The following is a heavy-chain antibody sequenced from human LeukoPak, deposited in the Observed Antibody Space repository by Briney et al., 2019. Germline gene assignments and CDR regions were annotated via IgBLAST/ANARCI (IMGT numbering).Heavy chain of an antibody. D-gene: IGHD6-6*01. CDR3: ARVRSIAARLGPAAY. V-gene: IGHV3-30*01. CDR2: ISYDGSNK. J-gene: IGHJ4*02. CDR1: GVTFCSYA. Sequence: GGSLRLSCAASGVTFCSYAMLWLRQAPGKGLEWVAVISYDGSNKYYADSVKGRFTISRDNSKNTLYLQMNSLRAEDTAVYYCARVRSIAARLGPAAYWGQGTLVTVSS.